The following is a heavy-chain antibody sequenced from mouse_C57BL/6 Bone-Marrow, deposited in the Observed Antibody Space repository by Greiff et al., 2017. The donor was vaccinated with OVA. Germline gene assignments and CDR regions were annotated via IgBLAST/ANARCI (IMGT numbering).Heavy chain of an antibody. J-gene: IGHJ4*01. V-gene: IGHV10-1*01. CDR2: IRSKSNNYAT. Sequence: EVMLVESGGGLVQPKGSLKLSCAASGFSFNTYAMNWVRQAPGKGLEWVARIRSKSNNYATYYADSVKDRFTISRDDSESMLYLQMNNLKTEDTAMYYCVSLDSQGAMDYWGQGTSVTVSS. D-gene: IGHD3-3*01. CDR1: GFSFNTYA. CDR3: VSLDSQGAMDY.